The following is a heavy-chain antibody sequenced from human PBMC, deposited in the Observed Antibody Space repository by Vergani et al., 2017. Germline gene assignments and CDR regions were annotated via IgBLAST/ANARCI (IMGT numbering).Heavy chain of an antibody. D-gene: IGHD4-11*01. CDR3: ARGNTETNGHLYYYYYMDV. J-gene: IGHJ6*03. Sequence: QVQLQQWGGGLLKPSETLSLTCVVNGGSFTSYHWTWIRQSPGEGLEWVGDIDHTGRPDYNPSLKSRLTMSVAKSRNQFSLTYNSVTATDTAIYFCARGNTETNGHLYYYYYMDVWGQGTAVTVS. V-gene: IGHV4-34*01. CDR2: IDHTGRP. CDR1: GGSFTSYH.